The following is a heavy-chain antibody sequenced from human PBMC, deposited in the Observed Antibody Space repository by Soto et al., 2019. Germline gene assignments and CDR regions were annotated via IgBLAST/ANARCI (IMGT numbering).Heavy chain of an antibody. V-gene: IGHV3-23*01. CDR1: GLTFSSYA. CDR2: ISGSGDDT. D-gene: IGHD2-8*01. CDR3: ARDRLASLVMEGTFY. J-gene: IGHJ4*02. Sequence: EMQLLESGGGLVQPGGSLRLSCAASGLTFSSYAMSWVRQVPGKGLEWVSSISGSGDDTYYADSVKGRFTISRDNSKNTLYLELNSLRAEDTALYYCARDRLASLVMEGTFYWGQGTLVTVSS.